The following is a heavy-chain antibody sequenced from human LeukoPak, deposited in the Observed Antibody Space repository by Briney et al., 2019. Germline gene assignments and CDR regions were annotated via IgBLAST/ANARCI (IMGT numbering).Heavy chain of an antibody. CDR1: GYTFTGYY. V-gene: IGHV1-2*02. CDR3: ARDVRAELTMYYFDY. D-gene: IGHD3-10*02. J-gene: IGHJ4*02. CDR2: INPNSGGT. Sequence: ASVKVSCKASGYTFTGYYMHWVRQAPGQGLEWMGWINPNSGGTNYAQKFQGRVTMTRDTSISTAYMELSRLRSDDTAVYYCARDVRAELTMYYFDYWGQGTLVTVSS.